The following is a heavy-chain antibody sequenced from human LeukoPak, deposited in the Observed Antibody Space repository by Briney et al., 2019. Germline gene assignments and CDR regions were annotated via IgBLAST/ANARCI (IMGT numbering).Heavy chain of an antibody. D-gene: IGHD2-2*02. J-gene: IGHJ5*02. CDR3: ARDDVYCSSTSCYNNWFDP. V-gene: IGHV4-4*07. CDR1: GGSISSYY. Sequence: SETLSLTCTVSGGSISSYYWSWIRPPAGKGLEWIGRIYTSGSTNYNPSLKSRVTMSVDTSKNQFSLKLSSVTAADTAVYYCARDDVYCSSTSCYNNWFDPWGQGTLVTVSS. CDR2: IYTSGST.